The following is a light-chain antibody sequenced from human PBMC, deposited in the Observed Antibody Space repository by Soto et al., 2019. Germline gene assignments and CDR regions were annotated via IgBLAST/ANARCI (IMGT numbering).Light chain of an antibody. CDR1: QSIGDL. CDR3: QQLFDSPIT. J-gene: IGKJ5*01. Sequence: DIQMTQSPSTLSASLEDRVTITCRASQSIGDLLAWYQQKPGEAPKVLIYKASYLESGVPSRFSATVSGTEFSLTITSLQPEDFATYYCQQLFDSPITFGQGTRLEIK. V-gene: IGKV1-5*03. CDR2: KAS.